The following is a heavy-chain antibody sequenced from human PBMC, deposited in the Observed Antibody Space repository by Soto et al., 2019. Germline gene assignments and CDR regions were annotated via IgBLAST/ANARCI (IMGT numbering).Heavy chain of an antibody. J-gene: IGHJ4*02. V-gene: IGHV3-30*03. CDR1: GFTFHDFG. CDR2: ISYDGRNK. Sequence: PGGSLRLSCAASGFTFHDFGMHWVRQTPGKGLEWVAVISYDGRNKYYADLVKGRFTISRDDSKNTLYLQMNSLKTEDTAVYYCTTSPIAARKVYWGQGTLVTVSS. D-gene: IGHD6-6*01. CDR3: TTSPIAARKVY.